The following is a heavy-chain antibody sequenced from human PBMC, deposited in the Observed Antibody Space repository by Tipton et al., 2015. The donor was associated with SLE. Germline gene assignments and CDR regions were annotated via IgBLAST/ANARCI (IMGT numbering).Heavy chain of an antibody. V-gene: IGHV3-48*03. D-gene: IGHD3-16*01. CDR1: GFSFSYYE. CDR3: AKGGPGGYFFDS. J-gene: IGHJ4*02. CDR2: ISTSGSTI. Sequence: SLRLSCAASGFSFSYYEMNWVRQAPGKGLEWISYISTSGSTIYYADSVKGRFTISRANSKNSLYLQMNSLEPEDTAVYYCAKGGPGGYFFDSWGQGTLVTVSS.